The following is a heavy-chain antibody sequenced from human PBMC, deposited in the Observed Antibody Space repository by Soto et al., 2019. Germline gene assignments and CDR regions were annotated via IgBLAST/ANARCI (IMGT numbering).Heavy chain of an antibody. J-gene: IGHJ4*02. CDR1: GFMFSSYA. D-gene: IGHD4-17*01. CDR2: ISGGGGIT. V-gene: IGHV3-23*01. Sequence: EVQLLESGGGLVQPGGSLRLSCAASGFMFSSYAMNWVRQAPGKGLEWVSSISGGGGITHYADSVRGRFTISRDNSTGTLYLQMNSLRAEDTAVYFCAKDKSRGVTVNADFWGQGTLVTVSS. CDR3: AKDKSRGVTVNADF.